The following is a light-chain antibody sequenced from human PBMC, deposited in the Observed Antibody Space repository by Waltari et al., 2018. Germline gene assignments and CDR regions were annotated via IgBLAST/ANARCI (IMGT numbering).Light chain of an antibody. V-gene: IGKV3-15*01. CDR1: YSIYSN. CDR3: QQWNSWPS. J-gene: IGKJ2*01. Sequence: EVVLTPAPGTLSVSPGERATLSCRASYSIYSNLAWYQQKPGQAPRLLISGASNRFRGTPARFSGSGSGREFTLTSSSVQSEDIAVYYCQQWNSWPSFGQGTRLQIK. CDR2: GAS.